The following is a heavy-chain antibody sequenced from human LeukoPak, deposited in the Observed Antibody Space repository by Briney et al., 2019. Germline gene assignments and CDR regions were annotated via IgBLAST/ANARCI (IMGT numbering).Heavy chain of an antibody. D-gene: IGHD3-22*01. CDR2: ISSSSSYT. Sequence: GGSLRLSCAASGCTFSDYYMSWIRRAPGKGLEWVSYISSSSSYTDYADSVKGRFTISRDNAKNSLYLQMNSLGDEDTAVYYCARDGGYYYFGENAFDIWGQGTMVTVSS. CDR3: ARDGGYYYFGENAFDI. CDR1: GCTFSDYY. J-gene: IGHJ3*02. V-gene: IGHV3-11*06.